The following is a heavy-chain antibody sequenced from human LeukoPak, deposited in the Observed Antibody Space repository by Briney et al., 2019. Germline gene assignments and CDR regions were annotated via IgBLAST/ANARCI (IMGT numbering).Heavy chain of an antibody. D-gene: IGHD4-17*01. CDR3: AKEPTLLYGDYEGGSDY. Sequence: GGSLRLSCAASGFTFSSYAMSWVRQAPGKGLEWVSAISGSGGSTYYADSVKGRFTISRDNSKNTLYLQMNSLRAEDTAVYYCAKEPTLLYGDYEGGSDYWGQGTLVTVSS. CDR1: GFTFSSYA. CDR2: ISGSGGST. V-gene: IGHV3-23*01. J-gene: IGHJ4*02.